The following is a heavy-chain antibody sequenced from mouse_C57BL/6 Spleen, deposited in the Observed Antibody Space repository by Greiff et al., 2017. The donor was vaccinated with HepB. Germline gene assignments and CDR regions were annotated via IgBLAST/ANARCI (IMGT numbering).Heavy chain of an antibody. CDR3: ARHVTTVEAWFDY. V-gene: IGHV5-6*01. CDR1: GFPFSSYG. D-gene: IGHD1-1*01. J-gene: IGHJ2*01. Sequence: LVESGGDLVKPGGSLKLSCAASGFPFSSYGMSWVRQTPDKRLEWVATISSGGSYTYYPDSVKGRFTISRDNAKNTLYLQMSSLKSEDTAMYYCARHVTTVEAWFDYWGQGTTLTVSS. CDR2: ISSGGSYT.